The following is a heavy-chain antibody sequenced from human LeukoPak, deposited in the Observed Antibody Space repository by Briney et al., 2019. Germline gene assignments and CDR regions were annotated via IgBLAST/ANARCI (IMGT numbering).Heavy chain of an antibody. J-gene: IGHJ6*03. CDR2: ITPNSGGT. CDR3: AREAYDSGSFRTDYYYMDV. V-gene: IGHV1-2*02. CDR1: GYTFTGYY. Sequence: ASVKVSCKASGYTFTGYYLHWVRQAPGQGLEWMGWITPNSGGTNYAQRFQGRVTMTRDTSISTAYMELSRLRSDDTAVYYRAREAYDSGSFRTDYYYMDVWGKGTTVTISS. D-gene: IGHD3-10*01.